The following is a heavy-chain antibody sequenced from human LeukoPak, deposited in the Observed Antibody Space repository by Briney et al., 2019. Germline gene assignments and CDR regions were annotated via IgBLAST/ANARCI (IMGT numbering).Heavy chain of an antibody. V-gene: IGHV3-30*18. CDR2: ISYDGSNK. D-gene: IGHD4-23*01. J-gene: IGHJ4*02. CDR1: GFTFSSYG. Sequence: GGSLRLSCAASGFTFSSYGMHWVRLAPGKGLEWVAVISYDGSNKYYADSVKGRFTISRDNSKNTLYLQMNSLRAEDTAVYYCAKGLTTVVYGFDYWGQGTLVTVSS. CDR3: AKGLTTVVYGFDY.